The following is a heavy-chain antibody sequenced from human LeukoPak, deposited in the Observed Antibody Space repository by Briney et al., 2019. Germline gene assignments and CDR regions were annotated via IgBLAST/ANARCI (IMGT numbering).Heavy chain of an antibody. Sequence: XSLRLSXXXSGFTXSSYAMSWVRQAPGKGLEWVSAISGSGGSTYYADSVKGRFTISRDNSKNTLYLQMNSLRAEDTAVYYCAKDPRITMIVVVITAYFDYWGQGTLVTVSS. D-gene: IGHD3-22*01. CDR3: AKDPRITMIVVVITAYFDY. CDR1: GFTXSSYA. CDR2: ISGSGGST. V-gene: IGHV3-23*01. J-gene: IGHJ4*02.